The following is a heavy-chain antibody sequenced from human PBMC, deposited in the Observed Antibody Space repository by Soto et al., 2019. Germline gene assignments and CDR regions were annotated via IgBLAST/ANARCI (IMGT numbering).Heavy chain of an antibody. CDR2: IWYDGSNK. Sequence: PGGSLRLSCAASGFTFSSYGMHWVRQAPGKGLEWVAVIWYDGSNKYYADSVKGRFTISRDNSKNTLYLQMNSLRAEDTAVYYCARDMYYYDSSGYWPYFDYWGQGTLVTGLL. CDR1: GFTFSSYG. J-gene: IGHJ4*02. CDR3: ARDMYYYDSSGYWPYFDY. V-gene: IGHV3-33*01. D-gene: IGHD3-22*01.